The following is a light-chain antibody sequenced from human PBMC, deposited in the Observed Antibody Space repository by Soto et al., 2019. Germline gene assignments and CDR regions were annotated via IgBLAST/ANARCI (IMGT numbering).Light chain of an antibody. V-gene: IGKV2-28*01. Sequence: DIVMTQSPLSLPVTPGEPASISCRSSQSLLSSNGNTYLDWYLQKPGQSPQLLIYMISIRASGVPDRFSGSGSGTDFTLKISRVEAEDVGIYYCMQALQTPRTFGQGTKVEIK. CDR2: MIS. CDR1: QSLLSSNGNTY. CDR3: MQALQTPRT. J-gene: IGKJ1*01.